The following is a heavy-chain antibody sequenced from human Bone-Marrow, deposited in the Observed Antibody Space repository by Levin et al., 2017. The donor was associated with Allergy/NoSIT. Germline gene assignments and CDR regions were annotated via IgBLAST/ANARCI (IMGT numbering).Heavy chain of an antibody. CDR2: ISSGATYI. V-gene: IGHV3-21*01. Sequence: GGSLRLSCVASGFTFSNYSMNWVRQTPGKGLEWVSSISSGATYIYHADSLEGRFTISRDNDQNSLFLQMTSLRAEDTAVYYCARDFYYGSGSPRGYGMDVWGQGTTVTVSS. CDR3: ARDFYYGSGSPRGYGMDV. CDR1: GFTFSNYS. J-gene: IGHJ6*02. D-gene: IGHD3-10*01.